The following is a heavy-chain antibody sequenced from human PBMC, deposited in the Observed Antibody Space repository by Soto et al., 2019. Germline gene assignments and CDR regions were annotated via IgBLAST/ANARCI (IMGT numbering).Heavy chain of an antibody. CDR1: GFTFSSYE. D-gene: IGHD3-3*01. Sequence: PGGSLRLSCAASGFTFSSYEMNWVRQAPGKGLEWVSYISSSGSTIYYADSVKGRFTISRDNAKNSLYLQMNSLRAEDTAVYYCAKDHSGWLEWLLRGAVDYWGQGTLVTVSS. CDR2: ISSSGSTI. V-gene: IGHV3-48*03. J-gene: IGHJ4*02. CDR3: AKDHSGWLEWLLRGAVDY.